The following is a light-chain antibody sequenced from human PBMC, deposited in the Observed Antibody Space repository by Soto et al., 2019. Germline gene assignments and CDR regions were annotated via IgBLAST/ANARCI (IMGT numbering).Light chain of an antibody. Sequence: QSVLTQPPSVSGAPGQRVSISCTGSSTNIGAGYGVHWYQQLPGTAPKLLIYDDDKRPSGIPDRFSGSKSGTSATLGITGFQTGDEADYYCGSWDSSLSAYVFGTGTKVTVL. V-gene: IGLV1-51*01. J-gene: IGLJ1*01. CDR2: DDD. CDR3: GSWDSSLSAYV. CDR1: STNIGAGY.